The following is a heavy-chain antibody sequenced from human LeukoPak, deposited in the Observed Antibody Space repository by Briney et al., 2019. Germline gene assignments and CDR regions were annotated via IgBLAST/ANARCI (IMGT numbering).Heavy chain of an antibody. V-gene: IGHV3-23*01. J-gene: IGHJ3*01. CDR3: AKHRYSTVTSFYLDSFDV. CDR2: ISGSGGST. D-gene: IGHD4-17*01. CDR1: GFTFSSCA. Sequence: GGSLRLSCAASGFTFSSCAMSWVRQAPGKGLEWVSTISGSGGSTYYADSVKGRFTISKDNSKSTLFLQMNSLRAEDTAVYYCAKHRYSTVTSFYLDSFDVLGQGTVVTVSS.